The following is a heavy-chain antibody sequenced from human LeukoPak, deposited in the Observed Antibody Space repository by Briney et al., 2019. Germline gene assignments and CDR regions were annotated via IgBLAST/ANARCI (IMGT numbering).Heavy chain of an antibody. CDR1: GDSISNGVKY. D-gene: IGHD2-8*02. Sequence: SETLSLTCTVSGDSISNGVKYWSWIRQHPGRGLEWIGYIYHSGRSYYNPSLKSRITMSVDTSKNQFLLNLSSVTAADTAVYYCARDQVECTGGTCQSRVGFDFWGQGTLVTVSS. V-gene: IGHV4-31*03. CDR2: IYHSGRS. CDR3: ARDQVECTGGTCQSRVGFDF. J-gene: IGHJ4*02.